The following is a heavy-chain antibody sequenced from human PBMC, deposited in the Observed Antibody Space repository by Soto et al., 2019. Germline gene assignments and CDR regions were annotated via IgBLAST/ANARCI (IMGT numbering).Heavy chain of an antibody. CDR2: ISGSGGST. CDR3: AKSPDSSGYYPFDY. D-gene: IGHD3-22*01. J-gene: IGHJ4*02. Sequence: LRLSCAASGFTFSSYAMSWVRQAPGKGLEWVSAISGSGGSTYYADSVKGRFTISRDNSKNTLYLQMNSLRAEDTAVYYCAKSPDSSGYYPFDYWGQGTLVTVSS. V-gene: IGHV3-23*01. CDR1: GFTFSSYA.